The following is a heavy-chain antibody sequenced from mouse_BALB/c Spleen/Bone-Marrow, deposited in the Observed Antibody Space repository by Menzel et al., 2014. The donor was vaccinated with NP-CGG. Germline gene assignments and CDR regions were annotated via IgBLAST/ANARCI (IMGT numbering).Heavy chain of an antibody. CDR1: GFTFSSYT. Sequence: KLKESGGGLVKPGGSLKLSCAASGFTFSSYTMSWVRQTPEKRLEWVATISSGGSYTYHPDSVKGRFTISRDNAKNTLYLQMSSLKSEDTAMYYCTREDTNWDFDYWGQGTTLTVSS. D-gene: IGHD4-1*01. J-gene: IGHJ2*01. V-gene: IGHV5-6-4*01. CDR2: ISSGGSYT. CDR3: TREDTNWDFDY.